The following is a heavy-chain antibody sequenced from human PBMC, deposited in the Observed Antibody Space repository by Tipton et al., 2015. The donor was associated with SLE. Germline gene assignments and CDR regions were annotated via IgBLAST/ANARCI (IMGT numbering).Heavy chain of an antibody. CDR2: IIPIFGTA. CDR1: GGTFSSYA. D-gene: IGHD3-3*01. CDR3: ATQQGYDFWSGYYWFDP. Sequence: QLVQSGAEVKKPGSSVKVSCKASGGTFSSYAISWVRQAPGQGLEWMGRIIPIFGTANYAQKFQGRVTITADESTSTAYMELSSLRSEDTAVYYCATQQGYDFWSGYYWFDPWGQGTLVTVSS. V-gene: IGHV1-69*18. J-gene: IGHJ5*02.